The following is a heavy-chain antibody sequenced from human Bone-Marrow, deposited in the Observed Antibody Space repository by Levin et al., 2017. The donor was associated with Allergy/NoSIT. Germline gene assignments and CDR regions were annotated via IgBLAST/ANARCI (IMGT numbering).Heavy chain of an antibody. V-gene: IGHV4-59*01. J-gene: IGHJ6*02. Sequence: ESLKISCTVSGGSISSYYWSWIRQPPGKGLEWIGYIYYSGSTNYNPSLKSRVTISVDTSKNQFSLKLSSVTAADTAVYYCARDRGSSGWSSGYYYYYGMDVWGQGTTVTVSS. CDR3: ARDRGSSGWSSGYYYYYGMDV. D-gene: IGHD6-19*01. CDR2: IYYSGST. CDR1: GGSISSYY.